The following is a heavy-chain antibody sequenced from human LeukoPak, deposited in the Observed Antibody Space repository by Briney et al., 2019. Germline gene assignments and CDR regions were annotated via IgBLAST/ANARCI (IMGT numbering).Heavy chain of an antibody. J-gene: IGHJ4*02. D-gene: IGHD4-23*01. CDR2: IYHSGSTNSGST. V-gene: IGHV4-59*01. Sequence: SETLSLTCTVSGASISNYYWTWIRQPPGKGLEWIGSIYHSGSTNSGSTNYNPSLKSRVTISVDTSKNQFSLRLTSVTAADTAVYYCARDKEDGGNSRFDYWGQGTLVTASS. CDR1: GASISNYY. CDR3: ARDKEDGGNSRFDY.